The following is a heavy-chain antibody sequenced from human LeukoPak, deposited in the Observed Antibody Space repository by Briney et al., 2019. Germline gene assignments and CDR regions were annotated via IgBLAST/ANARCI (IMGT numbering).Heavy chain of an antibody. V-gene: IGHV4-59*08. D-gene: IGHD3-3*01. CDR2: IYYSGNT. CDR1: GDSISRNY. Sequence: SETLSLTCIVSGDSISRNYWSWIRQPPGKGLEWIGYIYYSGNTNYNPSLESRVTISVDTSKNQFSLKLSSVTATDTAAYYCARHLLEAFDYWGQGNLVTVSS. J-gene: IGHJ4*02. CDR3: ARHLLEAFDY.